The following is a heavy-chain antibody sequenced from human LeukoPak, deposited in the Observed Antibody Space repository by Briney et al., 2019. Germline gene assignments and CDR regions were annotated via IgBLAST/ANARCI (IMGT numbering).Heavy chain of an antibody. CDR2: IKQDGSEK. V-gene: IGHV3-7*01. D-gene: IGHD6-19*01. J-gene: IGHJ4*02. CDR3: ARLSSGWREFDL. CDR1: GFTFSIYW. Sequence: GGSLRLSCAASGFTFSIYWMSWVRQAPGKGLEWVANIKQDGSEKYYVDSAKGRFTISRDNAKNSLYLQMNSLRAADTAVYYCARLSSGWREFDLWGQGTLVTVSS.